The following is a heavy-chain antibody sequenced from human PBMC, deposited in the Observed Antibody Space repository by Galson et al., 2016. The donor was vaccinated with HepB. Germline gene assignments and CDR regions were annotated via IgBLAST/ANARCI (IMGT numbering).Heavy chain of an antibody. Sequence: QSGAEVKKPGESLKISCKGSGYNFATYWIGWVRQMPGKGLEWMAIMHVADSHTKYSPSFQGQVSISADKSISTAYMRWSSLQASDTAIYSCAGAVNGDFRWGVWGQGTTVTVSS. CDR3: AGAVNGDFRWGV. J-gene: IGHJ6*02. V-gene: IGHV5-51*01. D-gene: IGHD4-17*01. CDR2: MHVADSHT. CDR1: GYNFATYW.